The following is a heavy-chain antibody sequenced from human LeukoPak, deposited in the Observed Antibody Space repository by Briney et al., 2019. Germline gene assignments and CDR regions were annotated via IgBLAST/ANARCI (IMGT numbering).Heavy chain of an antibody. CDR1: GGSFSGYY. Sequence: SETLSLTCAVYGGSFSGYYWSWIRQPPGKGLEWIGETNHSGSPNYNPSLKSRVTISVDTSKNQFSLKLSSVTAADTAVYYCARLPSYYDSSGYSYWGQGTLVTVSS. V-gene: IGHV4-34*01. CDR3: ARLPSYYDSSGYSY. D-gene: IGHD3-22*01. CDR2: TNHSGSP. J-gene: IGHJ4*02.